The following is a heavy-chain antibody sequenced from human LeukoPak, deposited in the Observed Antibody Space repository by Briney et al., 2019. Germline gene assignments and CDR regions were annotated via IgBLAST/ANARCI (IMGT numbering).Heavy chain of an antibody. CDR2: IDRTSDTI. J-gene: IGHJ4*02. CDR3: ARAPMIRGVITAFDQ. CDR1: GFTFSSYG. Sequence: GGSLRLSCAASGFTFSSYGMHWVCQAPGKGLEWISYIDRTSDTIYYADSVRGRFTISRDNAEHSLYLQMNSLRDEDTAVYYCARAPMIRGVITAFDQWGQGTLVTVSS. D-gene: IGHD3-10*01. V-gene: IGHV3-48*02.